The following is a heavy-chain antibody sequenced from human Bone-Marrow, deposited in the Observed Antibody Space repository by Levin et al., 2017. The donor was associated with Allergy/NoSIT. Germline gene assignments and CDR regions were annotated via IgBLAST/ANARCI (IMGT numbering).Heavy chain of an antibody. D-gene: IGHD3-22*01. V-gene: IGHV3-9*01. J-gene: IGHJ3*01. CDR2: INWNCRTK. Sequence: SCAASGFPFDDYAIHWVRQGPGQGLEWVAGINWNCRTKGYAHSVQGRFTISRDNARNSLYLQMNSLISEDTALYYCEKARTVVAFDDAVDVWGQGTMVTVSS. CDR3: EKARTVVAFDDAVDV. CDR1: GFPFDDYA.